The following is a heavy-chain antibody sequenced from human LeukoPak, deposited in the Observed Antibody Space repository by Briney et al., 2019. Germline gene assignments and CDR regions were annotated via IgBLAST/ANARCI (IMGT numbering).Heavy chain of an antibody. J-gene: IGHJ4*02. CDR2: IYYSGST. CDR1: GGSISSYY. V-gene: IGHV4-59*01. CDR3: ARASGYSYGPGTVDY. D-gene: IGHD5-18*01. Sequence: SETLSLTCTVSGGSISSYYWSWIRQPPGKGLEWIGYIYYSGSTNYNPSLKSRVTISVDTSKNQFSLKLSSVTAADTAVYYCARASGYSYGPGTVDYWGQGTLVPVSS.